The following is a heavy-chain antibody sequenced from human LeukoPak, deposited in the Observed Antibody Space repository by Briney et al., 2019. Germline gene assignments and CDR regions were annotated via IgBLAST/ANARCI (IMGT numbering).Heavy chain of an antibody. D-gene: IGHD1-26*01. CDR3: ARERGILRGDAFDI. CDR1: GVSFSSYY. V-gene: IGHV4-4*07. J-gene: IGHJ3*02. Sequence: PSETLSLTCTVSGVSFSSYYWTWIRQPAGKGLEWIGRIYSSGNTNYNPSLESRVTMSMDTSKNQFSLKLTSVTAADTAVYFCARERGILRGDAFDIWGQGTLVTVSS. CDR2: IYSSGNT.